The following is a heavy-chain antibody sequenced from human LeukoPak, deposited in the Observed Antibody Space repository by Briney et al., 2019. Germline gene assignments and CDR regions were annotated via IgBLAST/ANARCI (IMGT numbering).Heavy chain of an antibody. D-gene: IGHD6-19*01. CDR2: IWYDGSNK. CDR3: ARDRDGIIAVAGGEDAFDI. J-gene: IGHJ3*02. CDR1: GFTFSSYG. Sequence: PGRSLRLSCAASGFTFSSYGMHWVRQAPGKGLEWVAVIWYDGSNKYYADSVKGRFTISRDNSKNTLYLQMNSLRAEDTAVYYCARDRDGIIAVAGGEDAFDIWGQGTMVTVSS. V-gene: IGHV3-33*08.